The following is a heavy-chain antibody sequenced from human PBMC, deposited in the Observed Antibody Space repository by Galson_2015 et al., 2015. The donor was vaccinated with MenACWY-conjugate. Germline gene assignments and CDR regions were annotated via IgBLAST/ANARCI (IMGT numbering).Heavy chain of an antibody. CDR1: GFAFTGYE. D-gene: IGHD5-18*01. V-gene: IGHV3-48*03. CDR2: ISKSGSPI. J-gene: IGHJ6*02. CDR3: ARMETGIHLYFYYMDV. Sequence: SLRLSCAASGFAFTGYEFNWVRQAPGKGLEWLSYISKSGSPICYADSVKGRFTISRDNTKKSLVLEMNSLRAGDTGVYYCARMETGIHLYFYYMDVWGQGTTVTVSS.